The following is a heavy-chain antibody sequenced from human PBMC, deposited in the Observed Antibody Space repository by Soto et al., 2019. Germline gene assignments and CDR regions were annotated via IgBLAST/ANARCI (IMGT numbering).Heavy chain of an antibody. CDR1: GDSVSSDITS. CDR3: ARGNALDV. D-gene: IGHD3-10*01. CDR2: TYYRSKWFQ. V-gene: IGHV6-1*01. Sequence: QGQLQQSGPGLVKPSQTLSLTCAISGDSVSSDITSWNWIRQSPSRGLEWLGRTYYRSKWFQDYAASVKRPITINQDTSKNQFSLELNSMTPEDTAVYYCARGNALDVWGHGTVVTVSS. J-gene: IGHJ3*01.